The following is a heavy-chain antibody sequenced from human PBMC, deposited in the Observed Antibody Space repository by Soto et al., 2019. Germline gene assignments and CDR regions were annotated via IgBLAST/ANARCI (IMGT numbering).Heavy chain of an antibody. D-gene: IGHD6-13*01. CDR3: ARAAPNSSSCCYYGMDV. J-gene: IGHJ6*02. V-gene: IGHV4-31*03. CDR2: IYYSGST. CDR1: GGSISSGGYY. Sequence: SETLSLTCTVSGGSISSGGYYWSWIRQHPGKGLEWIGYIYYSGSTYYNPSLKSRVTISVNTSKNQFSLKLSSVTAADTAVYYCARAAPNSSSCCYYGMDVWGQGTTVTVSS.